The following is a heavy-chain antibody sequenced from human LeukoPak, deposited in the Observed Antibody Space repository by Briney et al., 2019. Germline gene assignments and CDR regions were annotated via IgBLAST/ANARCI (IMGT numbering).Heavy chain of an antibody. CDR1: GFTFSNYA. V-gene: IGHV3-23*01. J-gene: IGHJ6*03. D-gene: IGHD1-14*01. CDR3: ARDRLGGSYYMDV. CDR2: ISGSASST. Sequence: GGSLRLSCAASGFTFSNYAMSWVRQAPGKGLEWVSAISGSASSTYHADSVKGRFTISRDNAKNSLYLQMNSLRAEDTAVYYCARDRLGGSYYMDVWGKGTTVTISS.